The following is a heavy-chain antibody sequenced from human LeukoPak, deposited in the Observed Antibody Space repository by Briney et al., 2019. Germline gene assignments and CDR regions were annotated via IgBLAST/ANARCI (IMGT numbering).Heavy chain of an antibody. CDR3: ARVIAAAGREGYNWFDP. Sequence: SETLSLTCTVSGGSISSYYWSWIRQPPGKGLEWIGEINHSGSTNYNPSLKSRVTISVDTSKNQFSLKLSSVTAADTAVYYCARVIAAAGREGYNWFDPWGQGTLVTVSS. D-gene: IGHD6-13*01. CDR1: GGSISSYY. V-gene: IGHV4-34*01. CDR2: INHSGST. J-gene: IGHJ5*02.